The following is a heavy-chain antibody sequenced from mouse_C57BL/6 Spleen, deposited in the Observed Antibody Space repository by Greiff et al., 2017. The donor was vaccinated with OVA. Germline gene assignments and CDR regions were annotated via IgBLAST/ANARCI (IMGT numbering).Heavy chain of an antibody. D-gene: IGHD1-1*01. CDR2: INPNNGGT. CDR1: GYTFTDYN. Sequence: EVQLQQSGPELVKPGASVKMSCKASGYTFTDYNMHWVKQSHGKSLEWIGYINPNNGGTSYNQKFKGKATLTVNKSSSTAYMELRSLTSEDSAVYYRASYYYGSSYVGDYWGQGTTLTVSS. CDR3: ASYYYGSSYVGDY. J-gene: IGHJ2*01. V-gene: IGHV1-22*01.